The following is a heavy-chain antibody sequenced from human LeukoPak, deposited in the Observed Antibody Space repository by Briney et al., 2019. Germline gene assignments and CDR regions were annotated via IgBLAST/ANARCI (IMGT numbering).Heavy chain of an antibody. CDR2: IRYDGSNK. Sequence: GGSLRLSCAASGFTFSSYGMHWVRQAPVKGLEWVAFIRYDGSNKYYADSVKGRFTISRDNSKNSLYLQMNSLRAEDTALYYCAKGVGLTRNAFDIWGQGTMVTVSS. CDR3: AKGVGLTRNAFDI. J-gene: IGHJ3*02. V-gene: IGHV3-30*02. D-gene: IGHD3-9*01. CDR1: GFTFSSYG.